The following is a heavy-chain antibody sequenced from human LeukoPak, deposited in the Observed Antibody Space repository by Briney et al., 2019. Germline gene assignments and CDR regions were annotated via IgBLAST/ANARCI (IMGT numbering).Heavy chain of an antibody. V-gene: IGHV3-7*01. CDR3: ARDLGYCSSTSCYRGGGFGY. D-gene: IGHD2-2*02. CDR1: GFTFSTYS. CDR2: IKQDGSEK. J-gene: IGHJ4*02. Sequence: PGGSLRLSCAASGFTFSTYSMNWVRQAPGKGLEWVANIKQDGSEKYYVDSVKGRFTISRDNAKNSLYLQMNSLRAEDTAVYYCARDLGYCSSTSCYRGGGFGYWGQGTLVTVSS.